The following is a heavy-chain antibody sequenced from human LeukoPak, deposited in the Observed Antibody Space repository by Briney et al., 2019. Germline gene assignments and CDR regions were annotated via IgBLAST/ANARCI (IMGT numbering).Heavy chain of an antibody. D-gene: IGHD3-22*01. CDR2: ISAYNGNT. J-gene: IGHJ4*02. CDR1: GYTFTSYG. Sequence: ASVKVSCKASGYTFTSYGISWVRQAPGQGLEWRGWISAYNGNTNYAQKLQGRVTMTTDTSTSTAYMELRSLRSDDTAVYYCANSGYDSSGLWYFDYWGQGTLVTVSS. V-gene: IGHV1-18*01. CDR3: ANSGYDSSGLWYFDY.